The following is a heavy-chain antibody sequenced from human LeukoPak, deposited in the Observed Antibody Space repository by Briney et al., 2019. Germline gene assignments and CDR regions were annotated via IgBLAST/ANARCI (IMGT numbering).Heavy chain of an antibody. D-gene: IGHD3-16*01. CDR2: ISSSSSYI. CDR1: GFTFSSYS. CDR3: ASVRSFGAFDI. J-gene: IGHJ3*02. V-gene: IGHV3-21*01. Sequence: GGSLRLSCAASGFTFSSYSMNWVRQAPGKGLEWVSSISSSSSYIYYADSVKGRFTISRDNAKNSLYLQMNSLRAEDTAVYYCASVRSFGAFDIWGQGTMVTVSS.